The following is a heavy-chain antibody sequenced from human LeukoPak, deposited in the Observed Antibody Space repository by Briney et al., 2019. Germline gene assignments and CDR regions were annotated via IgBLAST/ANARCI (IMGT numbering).Heavy chain of an antibody. CDR2: INSDESDT. CDR3: TRGDFYVGAQDY. J-gene: IGHJ4*02. CDR1: GFTFSSYW. V-gene: IGHV3-74*01. D-gene: IGHD1-26*01. Sequence: GGSLRLSCAASGFTFSSYWMHWVRQPPGKGLEWVSRINSDESDTSYADSVKGRFTISRDNAKNTLYLQMNSLRAGDTAVYYCTRGDFYVGAQDYWGQGTRVAVYS.